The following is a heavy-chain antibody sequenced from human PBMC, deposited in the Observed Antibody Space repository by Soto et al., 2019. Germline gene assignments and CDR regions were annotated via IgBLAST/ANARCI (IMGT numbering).Heavy chain of an antibody. Sequence: RASVKVSCKASGYTFTSYYMHWVRQAPGQGLEWMGIINPSGGSTSYAQKFQGRVTMTRDASTSTVYMELSSLRSEDTAVYYCARALCSGGSCYGYYFDYWGQGTLVTVSS. V-gene: IGHV1-46*01. CDR2: INPSGGST. D-gene: IGHD2-15*01. CDR3: ARALCSGGSCYGYYFDY. J-gene: IGHJ4*02. CDR1: GYTFTSYY.